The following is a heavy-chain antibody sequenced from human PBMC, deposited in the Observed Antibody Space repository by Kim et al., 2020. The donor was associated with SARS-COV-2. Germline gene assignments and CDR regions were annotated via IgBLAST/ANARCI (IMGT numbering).Heavy chain of an antibody. V-gene: IGHV1-46*01. J-gene: IGHJ4*02. Sequence: ASVKVSCKASGYTFTSYYIHWVRQAPGQGLVWMGIINPSGPSTTYAQKFQGRVTMTRDTSTSTVYMDLSSLRFEDTAVYYCASDKNWRTESGQWDYWGQG. CDR3: ASDKNWRTESGQWDY. D-gene: IGHD3-3*01. CDR1: GYTFTSYY. CDR2: INPSGPST.